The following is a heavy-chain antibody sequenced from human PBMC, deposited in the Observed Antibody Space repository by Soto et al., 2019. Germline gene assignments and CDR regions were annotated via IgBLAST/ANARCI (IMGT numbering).Heavy chain of an antibody. V-gene: IGHV4-4*02. J-gene: IGHJ4*02. CDR2: ISHGVSA. D-gene: IGHD5-18*01. CDR3: TRDGDFGYSLAY. Sequence: QVQLQESGPGLVKPSETLTLTCAVSGASISTGKWWRWVRQPPGKGLEWIGEISHGVSANYNPALRSRVTIEVDKSKNQFSLKLSVTAADTAMYYCTRDGDFGYSLAYWGQGTLVTVSS. CDR1: GASISTGKW.